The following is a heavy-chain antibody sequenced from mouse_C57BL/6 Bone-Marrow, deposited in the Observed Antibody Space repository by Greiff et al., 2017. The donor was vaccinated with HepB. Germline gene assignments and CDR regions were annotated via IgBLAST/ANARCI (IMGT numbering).Heavy chain of an antibody. J-gene: IGHJ3*01. CDR2: ISDGGSYT. D-gene: IGHD1-1*01. CDR3: ARDGVITAVAY. Sequence: EVKLVESGGGLVKPGGSLKLSCAASGFTFSSYAMSWVRQTPEKRLEWVATISDGGSYTYYPDNVKGRFTISRDNAKNNLYLQMSHLKSEDTAMYYCARDGVITAVAYWGQGTLVNVSA. V-gene: IGHV5-4*01. CDR1: GFTFSSYA.